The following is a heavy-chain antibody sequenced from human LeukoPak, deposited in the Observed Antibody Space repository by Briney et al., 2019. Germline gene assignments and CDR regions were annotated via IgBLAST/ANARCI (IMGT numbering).Heavy chain of an antibody. D-gene: IGHD6-13*01. J-gene: IGHJ5*02. Sequence: PSETLSLTCAVYDGSFSGYHWSWIRQPPGKGLEWIGEVNHSGSTNCNPSLKSRVTISLDTSKNQFSLKLTSVTAADTAVYYCARDRPVAGASWFDPWGQGALVTVSS. CDR3: ARDRPVAGASWFDP. CDR1: DGSFSGYH. V-gene: IGHV4-34*01. CDR2: VNHSGST.